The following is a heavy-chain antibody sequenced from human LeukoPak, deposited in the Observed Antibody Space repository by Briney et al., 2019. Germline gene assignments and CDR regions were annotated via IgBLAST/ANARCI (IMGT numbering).Heavy chain of an antibody. CDR2: ISGSGDGT. CDR3: AKDSPVRSGWYFGMGV. J-gene: IGHJ6*02. CDR1: GFTFSSYA. V-gene: IGHV3-23*01. D-gene: IGHD6-19*01. Sequence: GGSLRLSCAASGFTFSSYAMSWVRQAPGRGLEWVLSISGSGDGTYYADSVKGRFTISRDNSKNTLYLQMNSLRAEDTAIYYCAKDSPVRSGWYFGMGVWGQGTTVTVSS.